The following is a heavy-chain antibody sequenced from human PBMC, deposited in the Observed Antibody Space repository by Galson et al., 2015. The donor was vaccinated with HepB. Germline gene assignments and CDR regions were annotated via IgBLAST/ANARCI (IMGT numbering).Heavy chain of an antibody. CDR3: ARERGYYGMDV. CDR1: GFAFGTYG. Sequence: SLRLSCAASGFAFGTYGMHWVRQAPGKGLEWVAVIWNDGTNKYYADSVKGRFTISRDNSKNTVHLQMNSLRGEDTALYYCARERGYYGMDVWGQGTTVIVSS. J-gene: IGHJ6*02. CDR2: IWNDGTNK. D-gene: IGHD3-10*01. V-gene: IGHV3-33*01.